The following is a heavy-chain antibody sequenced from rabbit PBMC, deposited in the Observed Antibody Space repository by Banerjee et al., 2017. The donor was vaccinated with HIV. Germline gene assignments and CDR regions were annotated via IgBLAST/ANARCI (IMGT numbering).Heavy chain of an antibody. CDR2: IYLGSSGYT. D-gene: IGHD2-1*01. CDR1: GIDFSSYYY. CDR3: ARGDYGDYGHFNL. V-gene: IGHV1S45*01. J-gene: IGHJ4*01. Sequence: QQQLEESGGGLVKPGGTLTLTCKASGIDFSSYYYMCWVRQAPGKGLEWVACIYLGSSGYTDYAIWAKGRFTISKTSSTTVTLQMTSLTAADTATYFCARGDYGDYGHFNLWGPGTLVTVS.